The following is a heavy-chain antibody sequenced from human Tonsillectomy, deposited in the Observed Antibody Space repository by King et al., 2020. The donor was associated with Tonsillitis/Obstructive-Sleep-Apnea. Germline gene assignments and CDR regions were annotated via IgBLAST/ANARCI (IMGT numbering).Heavy chain of an antibody. J-gene: IGHJ5*02. D-gene: IGHD3-3*01. CDR3: ARDEWPQGFDP. CDR2: INQSGST. Sequence: VQLQKWGAGVLKPSGTLSLTCAVYGGSFSGYYWSWIRQPPGKGLEWIGEINQSGSTNYNPSLKSRVTISVDTSKNQFSLKLSSVTAADTAVYYCARDEWPQGFDPWGQGILVTVSS. CDR1: GGSFSGYY. V-gene: IGHV4-34*01.